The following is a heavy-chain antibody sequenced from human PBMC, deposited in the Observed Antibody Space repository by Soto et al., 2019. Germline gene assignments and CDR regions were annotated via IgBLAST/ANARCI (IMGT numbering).Heavy chain of an antibody. D-gene: IGHD3-22*01. J-gene: IGHJ4*02. CDR1: GFTFNKYS. CDR2: ITSKTGDQ. CDR3: ARDLMPDDRGLGDLAY. Sequence: EVRLVESGGGLVKPGGSLRLSCAASGFTFNKYSMNWVRQAPGKGLEWVSSITSKTGDQYYADSVKGRFIISRDNTKNYLSLQVTSLRYEDTAVYYCARDLMPDDRGLGDLAYWGQGTLDTVSS. V-gene: IGHV3-21*06.